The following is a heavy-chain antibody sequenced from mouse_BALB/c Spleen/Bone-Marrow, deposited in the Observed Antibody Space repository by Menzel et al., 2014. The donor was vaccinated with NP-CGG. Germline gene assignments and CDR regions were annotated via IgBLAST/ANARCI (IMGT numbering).Heavy chain of an antibody. CDR3: TRYGNSHYYAIDY. CDR2: IYPSDSYI. CDR1: GYTFTCYW. J-gene: IGHJ4*01. Sequence: QVQLQQSGAELVRPGASLKLSCRASGYTFTCYWINWVKQRPGQGLEWIGNIYPSDSYINYNQRFKDKATLTVDKSSSTAYMQLSSPTSEDSAVYYCTRYGNSHYYAIDYWGQGTSVTVSS. V-gene: IGHV1-69*02. D-gene: IGHD1-1*01.